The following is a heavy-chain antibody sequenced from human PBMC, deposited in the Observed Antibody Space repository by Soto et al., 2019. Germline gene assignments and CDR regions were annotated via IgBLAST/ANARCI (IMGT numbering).Heavy chain of an antibody. CDR2: VSYDGTKQ. Sequence: QVQLVESGGGVVQPGRSLRVSCAASGFTFSHYAMHWVRQAPGKGLEWVAVVSYDGTKQFYADSVKGRFTISRDSSKSTLYRQMNNLRDEDTAVYYCARDRVYYYDSSGYYNFDFWGQGTLVTVSS. J-gene: IGHJ4*02. V-gene: IGHV3-30*14. D-gene: IGHD3-22*01. CDR1: GFTFSHYA. CDR3: ARDRVYYYDSSGYYNFDF.